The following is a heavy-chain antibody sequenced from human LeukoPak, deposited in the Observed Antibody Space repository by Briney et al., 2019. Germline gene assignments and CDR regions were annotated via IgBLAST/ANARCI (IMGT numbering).Heavy chain of an antibody. V-gene: IGHV1-2*02. Sequence: WASVTVSCTASGYTFTGYYMHWVRQAPGQGLEWMGWINPNSGGTNYAQKFQGRVTMTRDTSISTAYMELSRLRSDDTAVYYCARSPTGTRSSQVDYWGQGTLVTVSS. CDR1: GYTFTGYY. J-gene: IGHJ4*02. D-gene: IGHD1-7*01. CDR2: INPNSGGT. CDR3: ARSPTGTRSSQVDY.